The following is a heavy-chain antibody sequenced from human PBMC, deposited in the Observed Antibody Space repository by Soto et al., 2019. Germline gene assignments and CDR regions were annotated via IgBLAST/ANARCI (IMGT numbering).Heavy chain of an antibody. V-gene: IGHV1-69*02. CDR3: ANPPRS. J-gene: IGHJ5*02. CDR1: GDTFSRYT. CDR2: IIPIAGIA. Sequence: QVQLVQSGAEVKKPGSSVKVSCKASGDTFSRYTISWVRQAPGQGLEWMGRIIPIAGIANHAQKSQGRVTMTADKSTGTPCMELSSLGSEYTAVYYCANPPRSWGQGTLVTVSS.